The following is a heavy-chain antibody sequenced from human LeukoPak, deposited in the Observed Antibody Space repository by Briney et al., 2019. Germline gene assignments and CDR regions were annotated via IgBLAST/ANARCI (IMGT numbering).Heavy chain of an antibody. CDR2: IRSDGSNK. Sequence: GGSLRLSCAASGFTFSSYGMHWVRQAPGKGLEWVAFIRSDGSNKYYTDSVKGRFTISRDKSKNTLYLQMNSLRAEDTAVFYCAKGTKDYSSSGNYYLSRDHFISRWGQGTLVTVSS. CDR3: AKGTKDYSSSGNYYLSRDHFISR. V-gene: IGHV3-30*02. D-gene: IGHD3-10*01. CDR1: GFTFSSYG. J-gene: IGHJ4*02.